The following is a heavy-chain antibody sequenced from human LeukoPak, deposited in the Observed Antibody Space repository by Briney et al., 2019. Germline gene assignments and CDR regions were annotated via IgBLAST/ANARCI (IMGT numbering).Heavy chain of an antibody. CDR3: ARASISSSWYPYYFDY. CDR2: ISYDGSNK. D-gene: IGHD6-13*01. Sequence: PGGSLRLSCAASGFTFSSYAMHWVRQAPGKGLEWVAVISYDGSNKYYADSVKGRFTISRDNSKNSLYLQMNSLRAEDTAVYYCARASISSSWYPYYFDYWGQGTLVTVSS. CDR1: GFTFSSYA. J-gene: IGHJ4*02. V-gene: IGHV3-30*04.